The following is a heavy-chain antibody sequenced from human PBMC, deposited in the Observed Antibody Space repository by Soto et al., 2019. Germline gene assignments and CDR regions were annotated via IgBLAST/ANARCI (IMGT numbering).Heavy chain of an antibody. V-gene: IGHV4-4*07. CDR3: TRQSADPLGAFDI. J-gene: IGHJ3*02. D-gene: IGHD3-3*02. CDR1: GGSISSYY. Sequence: SETLSLTCTVSGGSISSYYCSWIRQAAGKGLEWIGRIDTSGTTHHNPPLKSRVTMSVDTSRNQFSLKLSSVTAADTAVYYCTRQSADPLGAFDIWGQGTMVTVSS. CDR2: IDTSGTT.